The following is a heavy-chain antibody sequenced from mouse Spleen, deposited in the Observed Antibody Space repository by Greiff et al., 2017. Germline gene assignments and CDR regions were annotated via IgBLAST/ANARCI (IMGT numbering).Heavy chain of an antibody. CDR3: TRGGLRQTFFDY. V-gene: IGHV1S127*01. CDR2: IDPSDSYT. D-gene: IGHD2-4*01. J-gene: IGHJ2*01. CDR1: GYTFTSYW. Sequence: QVQLQQPGAELVKPGASVKMSCKASGYTFTSYWMHWVKQRPGQGLEWIGVIDPSDSYTSYNQKFKGKATLTVDTSSSTAYMQLSSLTSEDSAVYYCTRGGLRQTFFDYWGQGTTLTVSS.